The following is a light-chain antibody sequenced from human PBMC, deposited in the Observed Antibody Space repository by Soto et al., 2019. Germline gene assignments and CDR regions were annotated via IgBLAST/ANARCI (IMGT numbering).Light chain of an antibody. CDR3: QQYGKT. CDR2: GAS. V-gene: IGKV3-20*01. J-gene: IGKJ1*01. Sequence: DIVLTQSPGTLSLSPGDRATLSCRASQSVTSSYLAWYQQKPGQAPRLLIYGASSRATGIPDRFSGSGSGTDFTLTITRLEPEDFAVYYCQQYGKTFGQGTKVEIK. CDR1: QSVTSSY.